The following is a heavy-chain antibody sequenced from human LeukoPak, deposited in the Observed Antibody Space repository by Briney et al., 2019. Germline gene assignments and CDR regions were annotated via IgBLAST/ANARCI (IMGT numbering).Heavy chain of an antibody. J-gene: IGHJ4*02. CDR2: FNPENGNT. CDR1: GYSFVGYG. D-gene: IGHD4-17*01. Sequence: ASVKVSCKASGYSFVGYGITWVRQAPGQGLEWMGWFNPENGNTNYAQKVQGRVTMTADTSTSTSYMELRSLRSDDTAVYYCATSTTVTTRNDYWGQGTLVTVSS. CDR3: ATSTTVTTRNDY. V-gene: IGHV1-18*01.